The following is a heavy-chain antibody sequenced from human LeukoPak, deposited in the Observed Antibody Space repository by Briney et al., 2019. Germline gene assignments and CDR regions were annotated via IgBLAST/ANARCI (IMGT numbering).Heavy chain of an antibody. D-gene: IGHD2-2*01. CDR1: GYTFTSYA. V-gene: IGHV7-4-1*02. Sequence: GASVKVSCKASGYTFTSYAMSWVRQAPGQGLEWMGWINTNTGNPTYAQGFTGRFVFSLDTSVSTAYLQISSLKAEDTAVYYCARDIDAYPPYYYGMDVWGQGTTVTVSS. CDR2: INTNTGNP. J-gene: IGHJ6*02. CDR3: ARDIDAYPPYYYGMDV.